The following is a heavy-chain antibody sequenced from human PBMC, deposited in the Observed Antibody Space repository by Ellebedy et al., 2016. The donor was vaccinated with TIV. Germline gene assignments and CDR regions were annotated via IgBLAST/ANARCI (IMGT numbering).Heavy chain of an antibody. Sequence: SETLSLXXSVSGGSISSYYWTWIRLPPGKGLEWIGEINHSGSTYYNPSLKSRVSMSVDRSKNQFSLKLNSLSAADTAVYFCARGRGGSYSIPFDVWGQGALVTVSS. D-gene: IGHD1-26*01. J-gene: IGHJ4*02. V-gene: IGHV4-34*01. CDR3: ARGRGGSYSIPFDV. CDR2: INHSGST. CDR1: GGSISSYY.